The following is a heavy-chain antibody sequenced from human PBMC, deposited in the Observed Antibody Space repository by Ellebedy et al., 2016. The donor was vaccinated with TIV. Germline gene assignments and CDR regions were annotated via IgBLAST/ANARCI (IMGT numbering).Heavy chain of an antibody. CDR1: GYTFTNYG. CDR3: ARDRDYGDYVSVRFDY. CDR2: ISLNNGNR. V-gene: IGHV1-18*01. Sequence: AASVKVSCKASGYTFTNYGIAWVRQAPGQGPKWVGWISLNNGNRIYAQNFQGRVTMTTDTSTSTAYMELRSLRSDDTAVYYCARDRDYGDYVSVRFDYWGQGTLVTVSS. D-gene: IGHD4-17*01. J-gene: IGHJ4*02.